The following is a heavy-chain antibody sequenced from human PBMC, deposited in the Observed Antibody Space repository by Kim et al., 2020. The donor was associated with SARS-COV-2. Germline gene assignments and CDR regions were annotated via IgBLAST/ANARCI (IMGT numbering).Heavy chain of an antibody. V-gene: IGHV3-23*01. CDR2: ISGSGGST. CDR3: AKVSSRHRITMIVRETRRDFDY. Sequence: GGSLRLSCAASGFTFSSYAMSWVRQAPGKGLEWVSAISGSGGSTYYADSVKGRFTISRDNSKNTLYLQMNSLRAEDTAVYYSAKVSSRHRITMIVRETRRDFDYWGQGTLVTVSS. D-gene: IGHD3-22*01. J-gene: IGHJ4*02. CDR1: GFTFSSYA.